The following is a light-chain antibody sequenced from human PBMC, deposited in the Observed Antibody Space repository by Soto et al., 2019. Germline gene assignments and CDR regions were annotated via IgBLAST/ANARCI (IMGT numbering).Light chain of an antibody. V-gene: IGKV2-24*01. CDR2: RVS. J-gene: IGKJ2*01. Sequence: EIVMTQTPLSSPVTLGQPASISCRSSQSLVHSDGYTYLSWLHQRPGQPPRLLIYRVSNRFSGGPERISGSGAGADFTLKISRVEAEDVGVYYCMQATHFPPYTFGQGTKLEI. CDR1: QSLVHSDGYTY. CDR3: MQATHFPPYT.